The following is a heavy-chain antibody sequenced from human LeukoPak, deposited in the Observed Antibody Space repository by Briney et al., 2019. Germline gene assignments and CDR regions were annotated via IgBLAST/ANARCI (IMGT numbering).Heavy chain of an antibody. Sequence: GASVKVSCKASGYTFTGYYMHWVRQAPGQGLEWMGWINPNSGGTNYAQKFQGRVTMTRDTSISTAYMELSRLRSDDTAVYYCARVGALRYSEGYYFDYWGQGTLVTVSS. J-gene: IGHJ4*02. CDR1: GYTFTGYY. CDR2: INPNSGGT. D-gene: IGHD3-9*01. CDR3: ARVGALRYSEGYYFDY. V-gene: IGHV1-2*02.